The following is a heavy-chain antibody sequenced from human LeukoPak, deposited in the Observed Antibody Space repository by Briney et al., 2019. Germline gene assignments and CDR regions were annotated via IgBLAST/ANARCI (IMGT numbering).Heavy chain of an antibody. Sequence: SVKVSCKASGGTFSSYAISWVRQSPGQGLEWMGGIIPIFGTANYAQKFQGRVTITTDESTSTAYMELSSLRSEDTAVYYCAREGGSPTAAFDIWGQGTMVTVSS. CDR2: IIPIFGTA. D-gene: IGHD2-21*02. CDR3: AREGGSPTAAFDI. CDR1: GGTFSSYA. V-gene: IGHV1-69*05. J-gene: IGHJ3*02.